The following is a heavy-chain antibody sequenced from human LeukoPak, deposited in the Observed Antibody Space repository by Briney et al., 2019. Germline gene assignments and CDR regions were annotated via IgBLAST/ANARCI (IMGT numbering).Heavy chain of an antibody. J-gene: IGHJ3*02. V-gene: IGHV1-2*02. CDR2: INPNSGGT. D-gene: IGHD1-26*01. Sequence: ASVKVSCKASGYTFTGYYMHWVRQAPGQGLEWMGWINPNSGGTNYAQKFQGRVTMTRDTSISTAYMELSRLRSDDTAVYYCARPRGGSGSYSVAAFDIWGQGTMVTVSS. CDR1: GYTFTGYY. CDR3: ARPRGGSGSYSVAAFDI.